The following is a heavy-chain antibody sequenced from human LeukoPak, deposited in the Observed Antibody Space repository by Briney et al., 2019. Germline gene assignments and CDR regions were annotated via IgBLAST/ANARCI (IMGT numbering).Heavy chain of an antibody. Sequence: GGSLRLSCAASRFLFSSYAMHWVRQAPGKGLEWVAIMSYDGTNKYYADSVKGRFTISRDNSKNTLYLQMNSLRPEDTAVYYCARALFTMIIEASFDYWGQGTLVTVSS. D-gene: IGHD3-22*01. CDR2: MSYDGTNK. V-gene: IGHV3-30*04. J-gene: IGHJ4*02. CDR3: ARALFTMIIEASFDY. CDR1: RFLFSSYA.